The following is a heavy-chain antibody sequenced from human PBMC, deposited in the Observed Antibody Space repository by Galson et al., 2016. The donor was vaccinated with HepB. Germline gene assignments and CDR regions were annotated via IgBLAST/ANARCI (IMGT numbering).Heavy chain of an antibody. Sequence: SLRLSCAASGFSFSSYVMFWVRQAPGKGLEWVSVIYSGGSTYYADSVKGRFTISRDNSKNTLYLQMNSLKIEDTAVYYCTEGGGIAAAARGLNHWGQGTLVTVSS. J-gene: IGHJ5*02. V-gene: IGHV3-53*01. CDR2: IYSGGST. D-gene: IGHD6-13*01. CDR3: TEGGGIAAAARGLNH. CDR1: GFSFSSYV.